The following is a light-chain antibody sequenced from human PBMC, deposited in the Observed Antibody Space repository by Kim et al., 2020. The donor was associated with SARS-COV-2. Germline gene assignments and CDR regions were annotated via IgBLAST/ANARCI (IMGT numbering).Light chain of an antibody. Sequence: EIVMTQSPATLSVSPGERVTLSCRARQRVSSNLAWYQQKPGQAPRLLIYDASTPATGIPGRFSGSGSGAEFTLTISSLQSEDVAVYYCEHYDHWPRRPFGQGTQVEIK. V-gene: IGKV3-15*01. CDR2: DAS. CDR3: EHYDHWPRRP. CDR1: QRVSSN. J-gene: IGKJ1*01.